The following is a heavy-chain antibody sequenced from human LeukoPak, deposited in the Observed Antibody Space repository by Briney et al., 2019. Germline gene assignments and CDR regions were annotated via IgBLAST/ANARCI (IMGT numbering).Heavy chain of an antibody. Sequence: GGSLRLSCAASGFTFSSYAMSWVRQAPGKGLEWGSAISGSGGSTYYADSVKGRFTISRDNSKNTLFLQMNSLRAEDTAVYYCATAYDSSGYWEDYWGQGTLVTVSS. J-gene: IGHJ4*02. CDR2: ISGSGGST. V-gene: IGHV3-23*01. D-gene: IGHD3-22*01. CDR3: ATAYDSSGYWEDY. CDR1: GFTFSSYA.